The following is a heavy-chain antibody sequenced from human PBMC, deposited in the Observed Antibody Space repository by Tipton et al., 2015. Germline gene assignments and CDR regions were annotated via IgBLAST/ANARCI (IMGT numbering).Heavy chain of an antibody. J-gene: IGHJ4*02. Sequence: SLRLSCSASGLSVSDFYMSWVRQAPGKGLEWVGAFKSGGNSYLAASVKGRFTFSRDNSKNTMYLQMNSLRAEDTAEYYCAREEGPFDYWGQGTLVTVSS. CDR3: AREEGPFDY. CDR1: GLSVSDFY. CDR2: FKSGGNS. V-gene: IGHV3-66*02.